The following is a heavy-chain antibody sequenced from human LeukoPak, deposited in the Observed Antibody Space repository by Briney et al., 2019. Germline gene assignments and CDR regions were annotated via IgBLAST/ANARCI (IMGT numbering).Heavy chain of an antibody. CDR2: IYYSGSS. Sequence: PSETLSLTCTVSGGSISSSSYFWGWIRQPPGKGLEWIGSIYYSGSSDYNPSLKSRVTTSVDTSKNQFSLKLSSVTAADTAVYYCARSEREYYDSSGYYYSSFYYMDVWGKGTTVTVSS. CDR3: ARSEREYYDSSGYYYSSFYYMDV. J-gene: IGHJ6*03. V-gene: IGHV4-39*07. D-gene: IGHD3-22*01. CDR1: GGSISSSSYF.